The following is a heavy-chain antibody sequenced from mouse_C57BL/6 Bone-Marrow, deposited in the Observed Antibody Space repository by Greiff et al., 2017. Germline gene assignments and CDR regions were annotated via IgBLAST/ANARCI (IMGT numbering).Heavy chain of an antibody. J-gene: IGHJ3*01. D-gene: IGHD2-2*01. CDR1: GYTFTSYW. CDR3: ARKALFYYGDDEGVAY. Sequence: QVQLQQPGAELVRPGTSVKLSCKASGYTFTSYWMHWVKQRPGQGLEWIGVIDPSDSYTNYNQKFKGKATLTVDTSSSTAYMQLSSLTSEDSAVYYGARKALFYYGDDEGVAYWGQGTLVTVSA. CDR2: IDPSDSYT. V-gene: IGHV1-59*01.